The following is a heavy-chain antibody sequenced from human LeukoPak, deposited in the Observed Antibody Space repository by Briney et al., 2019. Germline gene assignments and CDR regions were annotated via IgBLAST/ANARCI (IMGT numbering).Heavy chain of an antibody. CDR2: ISSSSSYI. CDR3: ARLYSSSWLSPFDY. CDR1: GFTFSSYS. D-gene: IGHD6-13*01. Sequence: PGGSLRLSCAASGFTFSSYSMNWVRQAPGKGLEWVSSISSSSSYIYYADSVKGRFTISRDNSKSTLYLQMNSLRADDTALYYCARLYSSSWLSPFDYWGQGTLVTVSS. V-gene: IGHV3-21*01. J-gene: IGHJ4*02.